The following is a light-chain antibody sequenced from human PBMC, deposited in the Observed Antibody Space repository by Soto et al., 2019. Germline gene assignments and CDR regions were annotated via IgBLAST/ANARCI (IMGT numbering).Light chain of an antibody. V-gene: IGLV1-44*01. Sequence: QSVLTQPPSASGTPGQRVTISCSGSSSNIGTYRVSWYQHFPGTAPRLLIYSDNQRPSGVPDRFSASKSGASASLAISGLQSEDEADYYCAAWDDSLNALFGTGTKATVL. CDR3: AAWDDSLNAL. CDR2: SDN. CDR1: SSNIGTYR. J-gene: IGLJ1*01.